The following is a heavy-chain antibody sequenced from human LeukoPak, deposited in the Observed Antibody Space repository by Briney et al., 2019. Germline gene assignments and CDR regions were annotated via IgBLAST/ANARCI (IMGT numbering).Heavy chain of an antibody. D-gene: IGHD3-10*01. CDR3: ARGGSPGGYYYYYMDV. CDR2: IIPIFGTA. V-gene: IGHV1-69*05. J-gene: IGHJ6*03. CDR1: GGTFSSYA. Sequence: GASVTVSCKASGGTFSSYAISWVRQAPGQGLEWMGGIIPIFGTANYAQKFQGRVTITTDESTSTAYMELSSLRSEDTAVYYCARGGSPGGYYYYYMDVWGKGTTVTVSS.